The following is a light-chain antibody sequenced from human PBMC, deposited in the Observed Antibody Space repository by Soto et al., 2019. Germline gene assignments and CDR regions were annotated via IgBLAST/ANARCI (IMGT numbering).Light chain of an antibody. CDR2: GAS. CDR3: QQRSSWPLT. CDR1: QSLSKS. V-gene: IGKV3-11*01. J-gene: IGKJ4*02. Sequence: EIVLTQSPATLSLSPGERATLSCRASQSLSKSLVWYQQKPGQAPRLLIDGASNRATGIPARFSGSGSGTDFTLTISCLEPEDFAVYFCQQRSSWPLTFGGGTKVDIK.